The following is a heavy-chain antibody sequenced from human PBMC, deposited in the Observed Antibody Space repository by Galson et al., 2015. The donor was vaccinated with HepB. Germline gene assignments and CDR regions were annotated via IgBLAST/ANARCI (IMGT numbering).Heavy chain of an antibody. Sequence: SVKVSCKASGYTFISYGISWVRQAPGQGLEWMGWISAYNGNTDYAQKFQGRVTMTTDTSTSTAYMELRSLRSDDTAVYFYARDPRIAAAGQLYYFDHWGQGTLVTVSS. CDR2: ISAYNGNT. CDR1: GYTFISYG. CDR3: ARDPRIAAAGQLYYFDH. J-gene: IGHJ4*02. D-gene: IGHD6-13*01. V-gene: IGHV1-18*01.